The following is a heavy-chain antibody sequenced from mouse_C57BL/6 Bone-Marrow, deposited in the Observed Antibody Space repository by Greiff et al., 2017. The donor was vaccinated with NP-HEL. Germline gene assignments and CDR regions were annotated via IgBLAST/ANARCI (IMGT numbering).Heavy chain of an antibody. Sequence: EVQLVESGGGLVQSGRSLRLSCATSGFTFSDFYIEWVRQAPGTGLEWIAASRNKANDYTTVYRASVKGRFIVSRDTSQSILYLQMNALRAEDTAIYYCARDATGTRWYFDVWGTGTTVTVSS. V-gene: IGHV7-1*01. D-gene: IGHD4-1*01. CDR3: ARDATGTRWYFDV. CDR2: SRNKANDYTT. J-gene: IGHJ1*03. CDR1: GFTFSDFY.